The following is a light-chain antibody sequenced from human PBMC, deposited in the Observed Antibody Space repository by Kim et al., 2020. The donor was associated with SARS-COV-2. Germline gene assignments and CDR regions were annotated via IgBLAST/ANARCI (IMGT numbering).Light chain of an antibody. J-gene: IGKJ5*01. CDR2: VAS. Sequence: ASIACKSSQSVLSSSNNRNYLSGHQRKPGQPPRLCIYVASSRKSGFPDRFGGIVSGTDFTFTISSRQAENVAVYYCQQYYTTPITFGQGTRREIK. V-gene: IGKV4-1*01. CDR3: QQYYTTPIT. CDR1: QSVLSSSNNRNY.